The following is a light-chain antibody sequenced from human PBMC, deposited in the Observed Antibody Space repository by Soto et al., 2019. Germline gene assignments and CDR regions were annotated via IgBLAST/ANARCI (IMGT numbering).Light chain of an antibody. CDR3: QLWDSSSDHVV. Sequence: SYELTQPPSVSVAPGQTARITCGGNNIGSKSVHWYQQKPGQAPVLVVYDYSDRPSGIPERFSGSNSGNTATLTISRVEAGDEADYYCQLWDSSSDHVVFGGGTQLTVL. CDR2: DYS. J-gene: IGLJ2*01. V-gene: IGLV3-21*02. CDR1: NIGSKS.